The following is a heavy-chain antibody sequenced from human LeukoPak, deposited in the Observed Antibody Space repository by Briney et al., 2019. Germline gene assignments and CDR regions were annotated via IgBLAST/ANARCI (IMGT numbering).Heavy chain of an antibody. CDR1: GYTFTGYY. V-gene: IGHV1-2*02. CDR2: INPNSGGT. Sequence: ASVKVSRKASGYTFTGYYMHWVRQAPGQGLEWMGWINPNSGGTNYAQKFQGRVTMTRDTSISTAYMELSRLRSDDTAVYYCARDSYYYDSSGYNDYWGQGTLVTVSS. D-gene: IGHD3-22*01. J-gene: IGHJ4*02. CDR3: ARDSYYYDSSGYNDY.